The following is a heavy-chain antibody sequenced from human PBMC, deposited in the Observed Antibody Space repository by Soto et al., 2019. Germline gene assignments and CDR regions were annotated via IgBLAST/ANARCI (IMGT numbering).Heavy chain of an antibody. CDR1: GGSISSGGYF. J-gene: IGHJ4*02. Sequence: QVQLQESGPGLVKPSQTLSLTCTVSGGSISSGGYFWSWVRQHPGKGLEWIGNIYYSGRTYYNPSLESRVNISVDKSKNQVSLKLSSVTAADTAVYYCARFAREENPKVGSWYYFDYWGQGTRVTVSS. D-gene: IGHD6-13*01. CDR2: IYYSGRT. CDR3: ARFAREENPKVGSWYYFDY. V-gene: IGHV4-31*03.